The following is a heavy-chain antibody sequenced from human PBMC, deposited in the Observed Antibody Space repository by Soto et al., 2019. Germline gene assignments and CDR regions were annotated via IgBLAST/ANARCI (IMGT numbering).Heavy chain of an antibody. CDR3: ARGGSGYVWFNEF. J-gene: IGHJ4*02. Sequence: QEQLVQSGSEVKKPGSSVKVSCKDTGGLFSSYAISWVRQAPGQGLVWIGGIIPVFGTTYYAQKFQDRVTITADESTNTAYMELSSLRSEDTAMYYCARGGSGYVWFNEFWGQGSLVTVSS. CDR1: GGLFSSYA. V-gene: IGHV1-69*01. CDR2: IIPVFGTT. D-gene: IGHD3-22*01.